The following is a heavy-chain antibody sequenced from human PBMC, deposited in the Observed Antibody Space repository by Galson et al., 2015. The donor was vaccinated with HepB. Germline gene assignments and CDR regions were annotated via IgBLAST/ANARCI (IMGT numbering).Heavy chain of an antibody. D-gene: IGHD6-13*01. CDR1: GFTFSTYG. CDR2: ISYDGGNK. CDR3: AKDLIRISTWYLDASDI. J-gene: IGHJ3*02. V-gene: IGHV3-30*18. Sequence: SLRLSCAPSGFTFSTYGMHWVRQAPGKGLEWVAVISYDGGNKYYADSVKGRFTISRDNSKNTLYLQMNSLRAEDTAMYYCAKDLIRISTWYLDASDIWGQGTMVTVSS.